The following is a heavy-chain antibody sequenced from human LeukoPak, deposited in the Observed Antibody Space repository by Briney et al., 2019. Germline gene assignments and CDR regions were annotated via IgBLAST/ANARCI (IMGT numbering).Heavy chain of an antibody. Sequence: GGSLRLSCEASGFIFSGYSMHWVRQAPGKGLEYVSVISPEGTTTYYTNSVKGRFTISRDNSKNTLYLQMGSLRDEDTAMYYCAREQPAGSTDCWGQGTLVTVSS. J-gene: IGHJ4*02. D-gene: IGHD2-2*01. V-gene: IGHV3-64*01. CDR1: GFIFSGYS. CDR3: AREQPAGSTDC. CDR2: ISPEGTTT.